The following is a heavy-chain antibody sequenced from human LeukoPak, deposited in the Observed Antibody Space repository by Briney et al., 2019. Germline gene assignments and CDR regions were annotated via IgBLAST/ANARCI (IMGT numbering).Heavy chain of an antibody. V-gene: IGHV3-23*01. CDR2: TTSGGTST. D-gene: IGHD2-8*01. CDR1: GFPFSDFS. J-gene: IGHJ4*02. CDR3: AKQSYARSLGE. Sequence: GGSLRLSCATSGFPFSDFSMSWVRQAPGKGLEWISTTTSGGTSTYYAESVKGRFTISRDNSKNTLYLQMSSLRVEDTAVYYCAKQSYARSLGEGGPGTLVSVSS.